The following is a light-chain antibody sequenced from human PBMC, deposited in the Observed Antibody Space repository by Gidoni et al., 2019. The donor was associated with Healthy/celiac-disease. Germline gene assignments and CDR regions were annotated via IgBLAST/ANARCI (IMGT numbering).Light chain of an antibody. CDR3: SSYTSSYGV. CDR2: EVS. V-gene: IGLV2-14*01. CDR1: SSDVGGYHY. J-gene: IGLJ1*01. Sequence: QSALTQPASVSGPPGQSITISCTGTSSDVGGYHYVSWYQQHPGKAPKLMIYEVSNRPSGVSNRFSGSKSGNTASLTISGLQAEDEADYYCSSYTSSYGVFGTGTNVTVL.